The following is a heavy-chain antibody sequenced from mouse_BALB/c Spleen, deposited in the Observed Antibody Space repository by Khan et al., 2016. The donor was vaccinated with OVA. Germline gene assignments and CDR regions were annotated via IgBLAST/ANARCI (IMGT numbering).Heavy chain of an antibody. CDR3: ARGAYYDAMDY. CDR2: IFTYTGQP. CDR1: GYTFTNYG. Sequence: QIQLVQSGPELKKPGETVKISCKVSGYTFTNYGVSWVKQAPGKDLKWMGWIFTYTGQPTYGDDFKGRIAFSLETSDSTAFLQINTLKNEDMATYYCARGAYYDAMDYWGQGTTVTVSS. D-gene: IGHD2-10*01. V-gene: IGHV9-1*02. J-gene: IGHJ4*01.